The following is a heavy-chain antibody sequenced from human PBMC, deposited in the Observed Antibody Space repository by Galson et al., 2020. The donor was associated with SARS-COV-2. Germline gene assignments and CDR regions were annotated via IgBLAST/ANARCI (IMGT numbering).Heavy chain of an antibody. Sequence: SETLSLTCTVSGGSVSSSSYYWGWIRQPPGKGLEWIGTVYYSGSTYYKSSLKSRVTISMDTSKNQFSLKLRSVTAADTAVYYCARGPSGGSSSSFDYWGQGTLVTVSS. V-gene: IGHV4-39*07. CDR3: ARGPSGGSSSSFDY. CDR2: VYYSGST. J-gene: IGHJ4*02. CDR1: GGSVSSSSYY. D-gene: IGHD6-6*01.